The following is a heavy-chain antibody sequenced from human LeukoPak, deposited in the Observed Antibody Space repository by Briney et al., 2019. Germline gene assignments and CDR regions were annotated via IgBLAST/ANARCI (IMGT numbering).Heavy chain of an antibody. V-gene: IGHV3-33*03. J-gene: IGHJ4*02. CDR2: IWYDGSYT. CDR3: AKPTSGDGSFLIDY. D-gene: IGHD1-26*01. Sequence: GGSLRLSCAASGFTFSSYGMHWVRQTPGKGLEWVAVIWYDGSYTYYAESVKGRFTISRDNSRNTLYLQMSSLRAEDTAVYYCAKPTSGDGSFLIDYWGQGTLVIVSS. CDR1: GFTFSSYG.